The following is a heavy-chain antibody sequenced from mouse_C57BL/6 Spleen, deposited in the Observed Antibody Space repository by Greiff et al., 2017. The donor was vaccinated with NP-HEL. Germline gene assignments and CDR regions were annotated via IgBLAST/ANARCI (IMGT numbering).Heavy chain of an antibody. CDR2: IDPSDSET. V-gene: IGHV1-52*01. D-gene: IGHD1-1*01. Sequence: VQLQQSGAELVRPGSSVKLSCKASGYTFTSYWMHWVKQRPIQGLEWIGNIDPSDSETHYNQKFKDKATLTVDKSSSTAYMQLSSLTSEDSAVYYCARIGMHYGSSDGAWFAYWGQGTLVTVSA. J-gene: IGHJ3*01. CDR3: ARIGMHYGSSDGAWFAY. CDR1: GYTFTSYW.